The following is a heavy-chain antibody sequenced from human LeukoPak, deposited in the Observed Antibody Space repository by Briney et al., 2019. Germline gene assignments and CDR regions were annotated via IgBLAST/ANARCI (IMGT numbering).Heavy chain of an antibody. Sequence: SVKVSCKASGGTFSSYAISWVRQAPGQGLEWMGRIIPIFGTANYAQKFQGRVTITTDESTSTAYMELSSLRSEDTAVYYCASAQINQYSGSWYDYWGQGTLVTVSS. CDR2: IIPIFGTA. V-gene: IGHV1-69*05. CDR3: ASAQINQYSGSWYDY. CDR1: GGTFSSYA. J-gene: IGHJ4*02. D-gene: IGHD6-13*01.